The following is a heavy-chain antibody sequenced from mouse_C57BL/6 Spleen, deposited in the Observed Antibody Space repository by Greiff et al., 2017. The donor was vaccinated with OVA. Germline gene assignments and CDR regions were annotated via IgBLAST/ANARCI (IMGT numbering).Heavy chain of an antibody. J-gene: IGHJ4*01. Sequence: VQLQQSGPGLVAPSQSLSITCTVSGFSLTSYGVHWVRQPPGKGLEWLVVIWSDGSTTYNSAIKSRLSISKDNSKSQVFLKMNRLQTDDTAMYYCARQKLGRGAMDYWGQGTSVTVSS. CDR3: ARQKLGRGAMDY. V-gene: IGHV2-6-1*01. CDR1: GFSLTSYG. CDR2: IWSDGST. D-gene: IGHD4-1*01.